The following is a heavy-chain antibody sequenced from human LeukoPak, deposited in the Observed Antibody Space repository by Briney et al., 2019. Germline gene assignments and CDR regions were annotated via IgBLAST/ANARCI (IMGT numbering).Heavy chain of an antibody. Sequence: GRSLRLSCAASGFTFSSYAMHWVRQAPGKGLEWVAVISYDGSNKYYADSVKGRFTISRDNSKNTLYLQMNSLRAEDTAVYYCAKDYSSGYYYFDYWGQGTLVTVSS. CDR1: GFTFSSYA. V-gene: IGHV3-30-3*01. D-gene: IGHD6-19*01. J-gene: IGHJ4*02. CDR3: AKDYSSGYYYFDY. CDR2: ISYDGSNK.